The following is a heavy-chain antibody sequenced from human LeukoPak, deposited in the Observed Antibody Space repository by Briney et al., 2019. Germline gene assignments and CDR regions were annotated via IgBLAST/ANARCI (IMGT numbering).Heavy chain of an antibody. CDR1: GDSVTSAGYF. V-gene: IGHV4-31*03. CDR3: ARDVVVTSSPDAFDI. J-gene: IGHJ3*02. D-gene: IGHD2-21*02. Sequence: SDTLSLTCTVSGDSVTSAGYFWTWIRQHPGKGLEWIGYISNSGTTSYNPSLKSRVSISVDTSDNLFSLSLRSVTAADTAVCYCARDVVVTSSPDAFDIWGQGTVVTVSS. CDR2: ISNSGTT.